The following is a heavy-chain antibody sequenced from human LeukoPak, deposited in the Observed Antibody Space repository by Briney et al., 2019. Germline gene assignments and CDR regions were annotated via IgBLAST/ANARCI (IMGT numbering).Heavy chain of an antibody. CDR3: ARSAYYYDSNRGSYFDY. J-gene: IGHJ4*02. Sequence: SETLSLTCTVSGGSISSYYWSWIRQPPGKGLEWIGYIYYSGSTNYNPSLKSRVTISVDTSKNQFSLKLSSATAADTAVYYCARSAYYYDSNRGSYFDYWGQGTLVTVSS. V-gene: IGHV4-59*08. D-gene: IGHD3-22*01. CDR2: IYYSGST. CDR1: GGSISSYY.